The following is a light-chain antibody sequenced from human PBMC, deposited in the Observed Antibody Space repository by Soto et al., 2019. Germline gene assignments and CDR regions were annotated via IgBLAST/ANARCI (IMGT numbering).Light chain of an antibody. Sequence: EIVLTQSPGTLSLSPGERATLSCRASQTVSTNYLAWYQQKPGQAPRLLIYGASKRATGIPDRFSGSGSGSDFTLTISSLQSEDFAVYYCQQYNKWPLTFGPGTKVDIK. V-gene: IGKV3-20*01. CDR1: QTVSTNY. J-gene: IGKJ3*01. CDR3: QQYNKWPLT. CDR2: GAS.